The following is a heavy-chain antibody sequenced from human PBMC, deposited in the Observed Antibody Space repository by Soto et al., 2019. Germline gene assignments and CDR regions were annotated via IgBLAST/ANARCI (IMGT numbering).Heavy chain of an antibody. CDR1: GGSISSSSYY. CDR2: IYYSGST. V-gene: IGHV4-39*01. J-gene: IGHJ4*02. D-gene: IGHD2-15*01. CDR3: ARHDLSPTIVVVVAAFFDY. Sequence: QLQLQESGPGLVKPSETLSLTCTVSGGSISSSSYYWGWIRQPPGKGLEWIGSIYYSGSTYYNPYLKSRVTISVDTSKNQSSLKLSSVTAADTAVYYCARHDLSPTIVVVVAAFFDYWGQGTLVTVSS.